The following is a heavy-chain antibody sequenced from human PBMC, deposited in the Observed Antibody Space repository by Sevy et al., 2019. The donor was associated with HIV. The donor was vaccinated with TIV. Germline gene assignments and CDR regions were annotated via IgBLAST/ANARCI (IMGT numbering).Heavy chain of an antibody. CDR3: ARHTIYCSGGSCYSDYYFDY. J-gene: IGHJ4*02. D-gene: IGHD2-15*01. Sequence: GESLKISCKGSGYSFTSYWIGWVRQMPGKGLEWMGIIYPGDSDTRYSPSFQGQVTISPDKSISTAYLQWSSLKASDTAMYYCARHTIYCSGGSCYSDYYFDYWGQGTLVTVSS. CDR1: GYSFTSYW. V-gene: IGHV5-51*01. CDR2: IYPGDSDT.